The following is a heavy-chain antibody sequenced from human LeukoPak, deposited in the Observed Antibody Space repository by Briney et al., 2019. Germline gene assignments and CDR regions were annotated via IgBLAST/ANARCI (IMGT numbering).Heavy chain of an antibody. CDR1: GFTVSSHY. CDR2: IYSGGTT. Sequence: QPVGSLRLSCAASGFTVSSHYMNWVRQAPGSGLEWVSVIYSGGTTDYADSVKGRFTISRDNSKNTLYLQMNSLRAEDTAVYYCARVKGSGWYAVDYWGQGTLVTVSS. V-gene: IGHV3-66*01. J-gene: IGHJ4*02. CDR3: ARVKGSGWYAVDY. D-gene: IGHD6-19*01.